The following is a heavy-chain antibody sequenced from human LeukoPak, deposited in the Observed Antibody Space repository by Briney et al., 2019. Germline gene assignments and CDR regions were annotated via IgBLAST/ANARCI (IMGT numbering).Heavy chain of an antibody. J-gene: IGHJ5*02. D-gene: IGHD3-10*01. CDR2: IGWNGLIV. Sequence: GGSLRLSCTASGFTFDDFAIHWVRQFPGKGLEWVSGIGWNGLIVGYADSVKGRFTISRGNAKNSLYLQMHSLRVEDTALYYCAKDLRPFTLIRGNNWFDPWGQGTLVTVSS. V-gene: IGHV3-9*01. CDR1: GFTFDDFA. CDR3: AKDLRPFTLIRGNNWFDP.